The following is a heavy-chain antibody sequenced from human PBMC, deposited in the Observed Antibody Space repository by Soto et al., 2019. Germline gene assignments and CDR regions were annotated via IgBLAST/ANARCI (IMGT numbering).Heavy chain of an antibody. J-gene: IGHJ4*02. V-gene: IGHV3-23*01. CDR1: GFTFSSYA. Sequence: SGGSLRLSCAASGFTFSSYAMNWVRQAPGKGLEWVSAISGGGDSTYYADSLKGRFTISRENSKNTLYLQMISLRAEDTAVYYCEKGVSSSSWYFFDSWGQGTMVTVSS. D-gene: IGHD6-13*01. CDR3: EKGVSSSSWYFFDS. CDR2: ISGGGDST.